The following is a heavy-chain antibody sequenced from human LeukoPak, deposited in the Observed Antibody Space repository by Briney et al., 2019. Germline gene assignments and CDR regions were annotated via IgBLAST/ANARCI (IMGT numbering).Heavy chain of an antibody. CDR2: ISSSGST. CDR1: GDSISSGDYY. J-gene: IGHJ4*02. V-gene: IGHV4-61*02. CDR3: AMGSSSWLLRYYFDY. Sequence: SETLSLTCTVSGDSISSGDYYWSWIRQPAGKGLEWIGRISSSGSTNYNPSLKSRVTISVDTSKNQFSLKLSSVTAADTAVYYCAMGSSSWLLRYYFDYWGQGTLVTVSS. D-gene: IGHD6-13*01.